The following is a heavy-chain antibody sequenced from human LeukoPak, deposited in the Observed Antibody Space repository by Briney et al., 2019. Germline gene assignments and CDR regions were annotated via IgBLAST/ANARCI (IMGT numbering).Heavy chain of an antibody. CDR1: GFTFSSYS. J-gene: IGHJ4*02. CDR3: ARDSSLVTARPHFDY. CDR2: ISSSSSYI. V-gene: IGHV3-21*01. Sequence: GGSLRLSCAASGFTFSSYSMNWVRQGPGKGLEWVSSISSSSSYIYYADSVKGRFTISRDNAKNSLYLQMNSLRAEDTAVYYCARDSSLVTARPHFDYWGQGTLVTVSS. D-gene: IGHD2-21*02.